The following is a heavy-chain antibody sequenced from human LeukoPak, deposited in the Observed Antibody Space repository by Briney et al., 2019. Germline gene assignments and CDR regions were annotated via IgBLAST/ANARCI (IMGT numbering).Heavy chain of an antibody. D-gene: IGHD3-10*01. V-gene: IGHV4-59*08. CDR1: GGSISSYY. Sequence: SETLSLTCTVSGGSISSYYWSWIRQPPGKGLEWIGYIYYSGSTNYNPSFKSRVTISVDTSKNQFSLKLSSVTAADTAVYYCARNGDYYYYGMDVWGQGTTVTVSS. CDR3: ARNGDYYYYGMDV. J-gene: IGHJ6*02. CDR2: IYYSGST.